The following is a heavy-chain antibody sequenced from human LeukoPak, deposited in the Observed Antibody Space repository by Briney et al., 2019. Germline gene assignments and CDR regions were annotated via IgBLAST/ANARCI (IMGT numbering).Heavy chain of an antibody. CDR1: GFTSGSYW. CDR3: ARGMLSSAGYHWYYHMDV. CDR2: IDDDGTDT. J-gene: IGHJ6*03. D-gene: IGHD3-3*01. V-gene: IGHV3-74*01. Sequence: PGGSLRLSCAASGFTSGSYWMHWVRQAPGKGPEWVSRIDDDGTDTHYAVSVKGRFTISRDNAKNTLYLQMNSLRGEDTAVYYCARGMLSSAGYHWYYHMDVWGKGAMVTVSS.